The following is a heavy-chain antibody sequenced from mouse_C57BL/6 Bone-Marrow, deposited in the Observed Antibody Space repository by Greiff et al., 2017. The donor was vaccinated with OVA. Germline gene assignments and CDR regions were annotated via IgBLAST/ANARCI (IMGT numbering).Heavy chain of an antibody. V-gene: IGHV1-18*01. D-gene: IGHD1-1*01. Sequence: VQLQQSGPELVKPGASVKIPCKASGYTFTDYNMDWVKQSHGKSLEWIGDINPNNGGTIYNQKFKGKATLTVDKSSSTAYMELRSLTSEDTAVYYCALYYYGSSYVGYFDVWGTGTTVTVSS. J-gene: IGHJ1*03. CDR2: INPNNGGT. CDR1: GYTFTDYN. CDR3: ALYYYGSSYVGYFDV.